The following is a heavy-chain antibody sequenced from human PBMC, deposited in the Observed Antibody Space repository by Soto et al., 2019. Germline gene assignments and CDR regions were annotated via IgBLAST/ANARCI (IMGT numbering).Heavy chain of an antibody. Sequence: QVQLVQSGSEVKKPGSSVKVSCKTSGGTLSSFAISWVRQAPGQGLEWVGTFIPVVGMAKYGQNFQGRVTITADQSTNTLFMELSSLRHEDTAMHYCANGHDNYFYYGMDVWGQGTTVTVSS. D-gene: IGHD1-1*01. CDR3: ANGHDNYFYYGMDV. J-gene: IGHJ6*02. CDR2: FIPVVGMA. CDR1: GGTLSSFA. V-gene: IGHV1-69*04.